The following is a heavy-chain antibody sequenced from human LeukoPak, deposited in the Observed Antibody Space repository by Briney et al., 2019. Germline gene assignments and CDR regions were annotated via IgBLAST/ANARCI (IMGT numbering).Heavy chain of an antibody. Sequence: WASVKVSCKASGYTFTGYYMHWVRQAPGQGLEWMGWINPNSGGTNYAQKFQERVTITRDMSTSTAYMELSSLRSEDTAVYYCATIGEYTARDYWGQGTLVTVSS. CDR1: GYTFTGYY. CDR2: INPNSGGT. J-gene: IGHJ4*02. CDR3: ATIGEYTARDY. D-gene: IGHD5-18*01. V-gene: IGHV1-2*02.